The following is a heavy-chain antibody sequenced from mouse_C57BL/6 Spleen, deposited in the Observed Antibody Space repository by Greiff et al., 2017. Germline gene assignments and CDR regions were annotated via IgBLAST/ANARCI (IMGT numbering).Heavy chain of an antibody. CDR2: IYPGSGST. J-gene: IGHJ1*03. D-gene: IGHD2-4*01. CDR1: GYTFTSYW. V-gene: IGHV1-55*01. Sequence: QVQLQQPGAELVKPGASVKMSCKASGYTFTSYWITWVKQRPGQGLEWIGDIYPGSGSTNYNEKFKSKATLTVDTSSSTAYMQLSSLTSEDSAVYYCARGGDYDPYWYFDVWGTGTTVTVSS. CDR3: ARGGDYDPYWYFDV.